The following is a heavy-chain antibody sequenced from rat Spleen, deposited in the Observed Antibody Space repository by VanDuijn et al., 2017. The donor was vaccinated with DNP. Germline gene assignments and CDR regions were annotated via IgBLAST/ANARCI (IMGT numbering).Heavy chain of an antibody. CDR3: ATSTGAY. V-gene: IGHV5-31*01. Sequence: EVQLVESGGDLVQPGRSLKLSCVASGFTFNNYWMTWIRQVPGKGLEWVASITSSGGSTYYPDSVKGRFTISRDNAKNTLYLQMNSLRSEDTAIYYCATSTGAYWGQGTLVSVSS. CDR1: GFTFNNYW. D-gene: IGHD1-2*01. J-gene: IGHJ3*01. CDR2: ITSSGGST.